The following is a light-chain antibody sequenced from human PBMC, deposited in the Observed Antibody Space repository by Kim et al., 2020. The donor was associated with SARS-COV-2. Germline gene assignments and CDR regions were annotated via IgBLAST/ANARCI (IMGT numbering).Light chain of an antibody. CDR1: NLGGKS. V-gene: IGLV3-21*04. CDR2: YDA. J-gene: IGLJ2*01. CDR3: QVWDTSTEHIL. Sequence: APGKTARLNCGGPNLGGKSVNWYQQRPGQAPVLVIYYDADRPSGIPERFSGSNSGNTATLTISGVEAGDEADYYCQVWDTSTEHILFGGGTQLTVL.